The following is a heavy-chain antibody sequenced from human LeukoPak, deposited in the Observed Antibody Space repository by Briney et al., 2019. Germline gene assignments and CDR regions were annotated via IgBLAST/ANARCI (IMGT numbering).Heavy chain of an antibody. Sequence: PGGSLRLSCAASGFTFSSYAIHWVRQAPGKGLEWVAVISYDGSNKYYADSVKGRFTISRDNSKNTLYLQMNSLRAEDTAVYYCQLLFTTIDAFDIWGQGTMVTVSS. CDR3: QLLFTTIDAFDI. V-gene: IGHV3-30-3*01. D-gene: IGHD3-22*01. CDR1: GFTFSSYA. CDR2: ISYDGSNK. J-gene: IGHJ3*02.